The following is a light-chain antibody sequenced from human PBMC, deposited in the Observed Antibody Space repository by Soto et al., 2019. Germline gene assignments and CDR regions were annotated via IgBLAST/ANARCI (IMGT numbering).Light chain of an antibody. J-gene: IGLJ3*02. CDR2: EVT. CDR3: TSYTTSGTWV. Sequence: QSALTQPASVSGSPGQSITISCTGTSSDIGGYNYVSWYQQHPGKAPKLLIYEVTNRPSGVSNRFSGSKSGNTASLTISGLQADDEADYYCTSYTTSGTWVFGGGTSSPS. CDR1: SSDIGGYNY. V-gene: IGLV2-14*01.